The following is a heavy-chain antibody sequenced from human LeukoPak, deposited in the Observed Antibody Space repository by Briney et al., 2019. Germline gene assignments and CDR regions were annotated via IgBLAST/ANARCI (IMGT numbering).Heavy chain of an antibody. J-gene: IGHJ3*02. Sequence: ASLKVSCKPSGYTFTGYYMHWVRQAPGQGLEWMGWINPNSGGTNYAQKFQGRVTMTRETSVSTAYMELSRLRSDDTAVYYCPRPSSRCSSTSCYSFDIWGQGTIVTVSS. D-gene: IGHD2-2*01. CDR3: PRPSSRCSSTSCYSFDI. V-gene: IGHV1-2*02. CDR2: INPNSGGT. CDR1: GYTFTGYY.